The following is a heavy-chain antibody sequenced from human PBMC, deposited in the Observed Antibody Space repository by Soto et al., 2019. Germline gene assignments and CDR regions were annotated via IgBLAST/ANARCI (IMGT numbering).Heavy chain of an antibody. D-gene: IGHD6-19*01. Sequence: ASVKVSCKASGYTFTGYYMHWVRQAPGQGLEWMGWNNPNSGGTNYAQKFQGWVTMTGDTSISTAYMELSRLRSDDTAVYYCARGQSRGWYRDAFDIWGQGTMVTVSS. CDR1: GYTFTGYY. CDR3: ARGQSRGWYRDAFDI. CDR2: NNPNSGGT. V-gene: IGHV1-2*04. J-gene: IGHJ3*02.